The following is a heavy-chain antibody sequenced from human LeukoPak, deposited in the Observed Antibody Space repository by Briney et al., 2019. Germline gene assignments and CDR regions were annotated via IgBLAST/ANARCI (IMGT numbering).Heavy chain of an antibody. CDR3: ARARAMATIYFDY. CDR2: IYPGDSDT. CDR1: GYSFTSYW. D-gene: IGHD5-24*01. V-gene: IGHV5-51*01. J-gene: IGHJ4*02. Sequence: GESLKISCKGSGYSFTSYWIGWVRQMPGKGLEWMGIIYPGDSDTRYSPSFQGQVTTSADKSISTAYLQWSSLKASDIAMYYCARARAMATIYFDYWGQGTLVTVSS.